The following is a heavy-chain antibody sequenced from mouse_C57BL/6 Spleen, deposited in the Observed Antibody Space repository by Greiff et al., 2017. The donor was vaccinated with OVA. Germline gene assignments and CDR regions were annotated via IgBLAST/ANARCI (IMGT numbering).Heavy chain of an antibody. V-gene: IGHV1-69*02. CDR1: GYTFTSYW. CDR3: ARGGLDYSNYVTWFAY. D-gene: IGHD2-5*01. CDR2: IDPSDSYT. J-gene: IGHJ3*01. Sequence: VQLQQPGAELVKPGASVKLSCKASGYTFTSYWMHWVKQRPGQGLEWIGVIDPSDSYTNYNQKFKGKATLTVDTSSSTAYMQLSSLTSEDSAVYYCARGGLDYSNYVTWFAYWGQGTLVTVSA.